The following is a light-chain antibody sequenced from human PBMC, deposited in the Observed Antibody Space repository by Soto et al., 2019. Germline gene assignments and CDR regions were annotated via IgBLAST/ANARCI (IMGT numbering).Light chain of an antibody. J-gene: IGKJ1*01. CDR2: WAS. V-gene: IGKV4-1*01. CDR3: QQDYFTLT. CDR1: PIVLSSSNNKNY. Sequence: IVMTQSPDSLAVSLGERATINCKSSPIVLSSSNNKNYIAWYQQKKGQPPKLLRYWASTRASGVPARFSGRGSGTDITLPIRSLQEEAEAVYHCQQDYFTLTFGDGTKV.